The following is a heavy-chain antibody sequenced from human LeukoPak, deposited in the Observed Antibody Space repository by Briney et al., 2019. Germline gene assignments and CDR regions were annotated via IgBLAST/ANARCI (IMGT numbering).Heavy chain of an antibody. CDR2: IYSNGNT. CDR3: ARGPDLAYCGGDCYYDY. CDR1: GGSISSGSYY. V-gene: IGHV4-61*02. J-gene: IGHJ4*02. D-gene: IGHD2-21*02. Sequence: SETLSLTCTVSGGSISSGSYYWSWIRQPAGKGLEWIGRIYSNGNTNYNPSLKSRVTMSVDMSKNHFSLRLSSVTAADTAVYYCARGPDLAYCGGDCYYDYWGQGTLVTVSS.